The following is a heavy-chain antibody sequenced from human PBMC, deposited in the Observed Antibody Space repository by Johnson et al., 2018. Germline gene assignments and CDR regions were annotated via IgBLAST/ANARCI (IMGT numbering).Heavy chain of an antibody. J-gene: IGHJ6*02. CDR1: GFTFQNFA. CDR2: INKDGGTT. Sequence: VQLVESGGAVVQPGGSLRLSCEVSGFTFQNFAMHWVRQVPWKGLEWLCVINKDGGTTFYSDSVKGRFSISRDNAKNSLYLPMNSLGVKDTAVYFCARGHYGLDVWGQGTTVTVSS. V-gene: IGHV3-43D*03. CDR3: ARGHYGLDV.